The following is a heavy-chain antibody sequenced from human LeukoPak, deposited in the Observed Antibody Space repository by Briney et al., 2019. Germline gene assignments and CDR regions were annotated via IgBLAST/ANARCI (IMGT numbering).Heavy chain of an antibody. CDR2: INSSSSYI. J-gene: IGHJ6*03. Sequence: GGSLRLSCAASGFTFTNYAMNWVRQAPGKGLEWVSSINSSSSYIYYADSVKGRFTISRDNAKNSLYLQMNSLRAEDTAVYYCARDGVSSGWYDYYYYMDVWGKGTTVTVSS. CDR3: ARDGVSSGWYDYYYYMDV. CDR1: GFTFTNYA. D-gene: IGHD6-19*01. V-gene: IGHV3-21*01.